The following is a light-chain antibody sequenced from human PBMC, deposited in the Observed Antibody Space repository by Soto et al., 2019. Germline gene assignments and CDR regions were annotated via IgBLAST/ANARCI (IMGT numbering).Light chain of an antibody. V-gene: IGKV1-33*01. CDR1: QTISTY. Sequence: DIQMTQSPSPLSASVGDRVTITCRASQTISTYLNWYQQKPGKAPKLLIYDASNLESGVPSRFSGSGSGTDFTFTISRLQPEDIATYYCQQYENLPTFGQGTRLEI. CDR3: QQYENLPT. CDR2: DAS. J-gene: IGKJ5*01.